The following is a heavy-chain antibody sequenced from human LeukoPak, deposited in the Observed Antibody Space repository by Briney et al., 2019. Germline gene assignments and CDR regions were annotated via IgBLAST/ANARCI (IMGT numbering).Heavy chain of an antibody. CDR2: IYSSGST. V-gene: IGHV3-53*01. CDR1: GFTVSSNY. Sequence: PGGSLRLSCAASGFTVSSNYMSWVRQAPGKGLEWVSVIYSSGSTYYADSVKGRFTISRDNSKNTLYLQMNSLRAEDTAVYYCARSGSWYRNVLDYWGQGTLVTVSS. J-gene: IGHJ4*02. D-gene: IGHD6-13*01. CDR3: ARSGSWYRNVLDY.